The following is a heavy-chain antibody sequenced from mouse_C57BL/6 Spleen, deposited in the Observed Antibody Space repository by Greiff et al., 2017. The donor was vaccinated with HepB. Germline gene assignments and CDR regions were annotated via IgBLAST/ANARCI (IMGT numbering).Heavy chain of an antibody. J-gene: IGHJ3*01. Sequence: EVKVVESGGGLVKPGGSLKLSCAASGFTFSDYGMHWVRQAPEKGLEWVAYISSGSSTIYYADTVKGRFTISRDNAKNTLFLQMTSLRSEDTAMYYCARDYYEGWFAYWGQGTLVTVSA. CDR2: ISSGSSTI. CDR3: ARDYYEGWFAY. CDR1: GFTFSDYG. D-gene: IGHD1-1*01. V-gene: IGHV5-17*01.